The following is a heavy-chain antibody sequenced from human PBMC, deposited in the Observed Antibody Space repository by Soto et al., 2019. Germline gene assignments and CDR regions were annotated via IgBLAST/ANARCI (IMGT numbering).Heavy chain of an antibody. CDR3: VKSRGGNNFDFFD. CDR2: VRGNGDPP. Sequence: GGSLRLSFASSGFTFSSYAIHWVRQAPGKGLEYVSGVRGNGDPPFYADSVKGRFTISRDNSKNTLYLQMSSLSADDTAVYYWVKSRGGNNFDFFDWGQGALVTVSS. V-gene: IGHV3-64D*06. CDR1: GFTFSSYA. J-gene: IGHJ4*02. D-gene: IGHD5-12*01.